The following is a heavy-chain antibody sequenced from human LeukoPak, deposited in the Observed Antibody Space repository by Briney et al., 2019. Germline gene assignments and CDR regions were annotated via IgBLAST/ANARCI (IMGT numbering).Heavy chain of an antibody. D-gene: IGHD1-26*01. Sequence: SETLSLTCTVSGGSISSSSYYWGWIRQPPGKGLEWIGSIYYSGSTYYNPSLKSRVTISVDTSKNQFSLKLSSVTAADTAVYYCARAGEGGFDYWGQGTLVTVSS. CDR1: GGSISSSSYY. J-gene: IGHJ4*02. V-gene: IGHV4-39*07. CDR3: ARAGEGGFDY. CDR2: IYYSGST.